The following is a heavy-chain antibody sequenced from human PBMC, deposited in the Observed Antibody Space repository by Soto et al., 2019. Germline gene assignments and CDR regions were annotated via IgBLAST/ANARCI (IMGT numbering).Heavy chain of an antibody. V-gene: IGHV3-30-3*01. CDR2: ISYDGSNK. D-gene: IGHD3-9*01. Sequence: QVQLVESGGGVVQPGRSLRLSCAASGFTFSSYAMHWVRQAPGKGLEWVAVISYDGSNKYYADSVKGRFTISRDNSKNTLYLQMNSLRAEDTAVYYCAGGGRWDDILTGLEFDPWGQGTLVTVSS. J-gene: IGHJ5*02. CDR1: GFTFSSYA. CDR3: AGGGRWDDILTGLEFDP.